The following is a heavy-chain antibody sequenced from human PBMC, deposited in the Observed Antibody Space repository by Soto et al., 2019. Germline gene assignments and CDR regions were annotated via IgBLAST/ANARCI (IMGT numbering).Heavy chain of an antibody. D-gene: IGHD2-2*03. J-gene: IGHJ6*02. CDR1: GRTFSSYA. CDR3: ARRKNTLDEYYYYYDGMDV. Sequence: GASVKVSCKASGRTFSSYAISWVRQAPGQGLEWMGGIIPIFGTANYAQKFQGRVTITADESTSTAYMELSSLRSEDTAVYYCARRKNTLDEYYYYYDGMDVWGQGTTVTVSS. CDR2: IIPIFGTA. V-gene: IGHV1-69*13.